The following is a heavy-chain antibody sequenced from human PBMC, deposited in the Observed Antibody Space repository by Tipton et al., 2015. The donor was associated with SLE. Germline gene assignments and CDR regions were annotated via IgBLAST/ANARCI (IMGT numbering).Heavy chain of an antibody. V-gene: IGHV3-30*18. CDR3: AKDLRLVRGIQLWSDAFDI. CDR1: GFTFSTYW. CDR2: ISYDGSNK. Sequence: SLRLSCAASGFTFSTYWMHWVRQAPGKGLEWVAVISYDGSNKYYADSVKGRFTISRDNSKNTLYLQMNSLRAEDTAVYYCAKDLRLVRGIQLWSDAFDIWGQGTMVTVSS. J-gene: IGHJ3*02. D-gene: IGHD5-18*01.